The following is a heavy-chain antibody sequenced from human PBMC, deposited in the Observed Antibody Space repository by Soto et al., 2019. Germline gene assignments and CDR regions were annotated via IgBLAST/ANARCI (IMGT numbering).Heavy chain of an antibody. CDR3: ARDRAYSSSTGP. V-gene: IGHV3-48*01. J-gene: IGHJ4*02. CDR2: ISSSSTI. CDR1: GFTFSSYS. Sequence: EVQLVESGGGLVQPGGSLRLSCAASGFTFSSYSMNWVRQAPGKGLEWVSYISSSSTIYYADSVKGRFTISRDNAKNSLYLQMNSLRAEDTAVYYCARDRAYSSSTGPWGQGTLVTVSS. D-gene: IGHD6-6*01.